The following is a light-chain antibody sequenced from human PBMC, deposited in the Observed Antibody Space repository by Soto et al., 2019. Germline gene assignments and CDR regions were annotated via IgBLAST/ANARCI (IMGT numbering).Light chain of an antibody. Sequence: ENLLTQSPGTLSLSPGEGATLSCRASRGVSANYLAWYQQKPGQAPTLLIYGASIRAAGIPDRFSGSGSGTDFNLTIRRLEPDDFAVYYCQQYGSSPRTFGQGTKVEIK. V-gene: IGKV3-20*01. CDR3: QQYGSSPRT. J-gene: IGKJ1*01. CDR2: GAS. CDR1: RGVSANY.